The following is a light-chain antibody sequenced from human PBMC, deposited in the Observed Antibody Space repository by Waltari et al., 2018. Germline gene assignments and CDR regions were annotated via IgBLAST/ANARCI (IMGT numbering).Light chain of an antibody. V-gene: IGLV2-14*02. CDR1: SSNVVRYNL. CDR2: DVT. Sequence: QSALTQPASVSGSPGQSITISCTGASSNVVRYNLVSWYQQHPGEAPKLLIYDVTERPSGVSNRFSGSKSGNTASLAISGLQSEDEADYYCATWDDSLNGRVVFGGGTKLTVL. J-gene: IGLJ3*02. CDR3: ATWDDSLNGRVV.